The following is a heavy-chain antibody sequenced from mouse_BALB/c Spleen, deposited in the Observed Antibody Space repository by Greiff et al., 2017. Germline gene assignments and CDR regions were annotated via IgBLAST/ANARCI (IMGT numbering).Heavy chain of an antibody. CDR2: ISDGGSYT. V-gene: IGHV5-4*02. CDR3: AREKGYRYDGFAY. D-gene: IGHD2-14*01. J-gene: IGHJ3*01. CDR1: GFTFSDYY. Sequence: EVKLMESGGGLVKPGGSLKLSCAASGFTFSDYYMYWVRQTPEKRLEWVATISDGGSYTYYPDSVKGRFTISRDNAKNNLYLQMSSLKSEDTAMYYCAREKGYRYDGFAYWGQGTLVTVSA.